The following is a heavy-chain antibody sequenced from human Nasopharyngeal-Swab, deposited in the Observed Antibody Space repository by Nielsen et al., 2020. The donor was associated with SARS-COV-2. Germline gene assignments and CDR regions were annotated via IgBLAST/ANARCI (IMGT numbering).Heavy chain of an antibody. CDR2: INHSGST. V-gene: IGHV4-34*01. Sequence: WIRQPPGKGLEWIGEINHSGSTYYNPSLKSRVTISIDTSKNQFSLRLTSVTAADTAAYYCARGEIVPDTDGFDIWGQGTMVTVSS. CDR3: ARGEIVPDTDGFDI. D-gene: IGHD1-26*01. J-gene: IGHJ3*02.